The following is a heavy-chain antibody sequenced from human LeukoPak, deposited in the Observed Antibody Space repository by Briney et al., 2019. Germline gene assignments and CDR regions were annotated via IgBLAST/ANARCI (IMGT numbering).Heavy chain of an antibody. D-gene: IGHD3-22*01. J-gene: IGHJ6*02. CDR3: ARGGADYFYDSSGYYDLYGLDV. CDR1: GFTFRNYG. V-gene: IGHV3-30*03. CDR2: ISYDDSNK. Sequence: GRSLRLSCVASGFTFRNYGIHWVRQAPGKGLELVTLISYDDSNKYYADSVKGRFTTSRDNSKNTLYLQMNSLRAEDTAVYYCARGGADYFYDSSGYYDLYGLDVWGQETTVTVSS.